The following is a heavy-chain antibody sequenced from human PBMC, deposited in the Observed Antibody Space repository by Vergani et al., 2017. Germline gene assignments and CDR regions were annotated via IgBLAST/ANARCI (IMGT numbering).Heavy chain of an antibody. V-gene: IGHV3-30*18. Sequence: QVQLVESGGGVVQPGRSLRLPCAASGFTFSSYGMHWVRQAPGKGLEWVAVISYDGSNKYYADSVKGRFTISRDNSKNTLYLQMNSLRAEDTAVYYCAKESRDWSFDYWGQGTLVTVSS. CDR2: ISYDGSNK. D-gene: IGHD3/OR15-3a*01. CDR3: AKESRDWSFDY. J-gene: IGHJ4*02. CDR1: GFTFSSYG.